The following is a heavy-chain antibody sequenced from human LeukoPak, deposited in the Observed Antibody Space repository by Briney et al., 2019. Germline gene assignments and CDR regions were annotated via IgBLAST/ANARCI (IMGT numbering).Heavy chain of an antibody. D-gene: IGHD5-24*01. Sequence: ASVTVSFKSSGYTFTNYDINWVRQATGQGGEWMGWMTPNSGYTGYAQKFQGRVTITRNTSITTAYMELSSLRFEDTAVYYCARGRDGYNFGYFDLWGRGTLVTVSS. J-gene: IGHJ2*01. CDR1: GYTFTNYD. V-gene: IGHV1-8*03. CDR2: MTPNSGYT. CDR3: ARGRDGYNFGYFDL.